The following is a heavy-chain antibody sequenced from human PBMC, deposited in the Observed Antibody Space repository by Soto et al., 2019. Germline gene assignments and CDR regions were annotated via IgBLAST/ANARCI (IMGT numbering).Heavy chain of an antibody. V-gene: IGHV3-23*01. CDR3: AKNQERELPRVIDF. J-gene: IGHJ4*02. CDR1: GLTFSNYA. CDR2: VSGSSSTT. D-gene: IGHD1-7*01. Sequence: EVRLLESGGGLVKPGGSLRLSCATSGLTFSNYAMSWVRQAPGGGLEWVSSVSGSSSTTYYAESVRGRFTISRDRSKNTLYLQMSSLRAEDTALYYCAKNQERELPRVIDFWGQGTLVTVSS.